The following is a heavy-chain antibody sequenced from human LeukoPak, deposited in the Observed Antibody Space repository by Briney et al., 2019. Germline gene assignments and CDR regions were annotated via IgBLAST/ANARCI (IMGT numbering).Heavy chain of an antibody. CDR1: GGSFSGYY. J-gene: IGHJ4*02. D-gene: IGHD3-3*01. Sequence: SETLSLTCAVYGGSFSGYYWSWIRQPPGKGLEWIGEINHSGSTNYNPSLKSRVTISVDTSKNQFSLKLSSVTAADTAVYYCARGGRLRFLEWLSSYFDYWGQGTLVTVSS. CDR2: INHSGST. V-gene: IGHV4-34*01. CDR3: ARGGRLRFLEWLSSYFDY.